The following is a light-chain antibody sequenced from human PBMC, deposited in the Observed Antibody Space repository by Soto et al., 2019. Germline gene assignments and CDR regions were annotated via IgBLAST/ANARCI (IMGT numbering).Light chain of an antibody. V-gene: IGKV1-39*01. CDR3: QESYSTS. Sequence: DIQMTQSPSALSASVGGRVNITCQASQDIKNYLNWYQQKSGKATKLLIYDASDLETVVPSRFSGSGSGTDLTLTIRSLQPEDIATYYCQESYSTSCGQGTKVAIK. CDR2: DAS. J-gene: IGKJ1*01. CDR1: QDIKNY.